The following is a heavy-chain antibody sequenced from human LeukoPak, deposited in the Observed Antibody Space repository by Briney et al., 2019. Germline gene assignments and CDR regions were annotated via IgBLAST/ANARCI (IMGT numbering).Heavy chain of an antibody. CDR3: ARIQAYGGNSEGNYFNY. D-gene: IGHD4-23*01. CDR2: IDWDDDK. J-gene: IGHJ4*02. Sequence: SGPALVKPTQTLTVTCTFSGFSLSTSGMCVSWIRQPPGKALEWLALIDWDDDKFYSTSLKTRVTISKDTSKSQVVLTMTNIDPVDTATYYCARIQAYGGNSEGNYFNYWGQGTLVTVSS. V-gene: IGHV2-70*01. CDR1: GFSLSTSGMC.